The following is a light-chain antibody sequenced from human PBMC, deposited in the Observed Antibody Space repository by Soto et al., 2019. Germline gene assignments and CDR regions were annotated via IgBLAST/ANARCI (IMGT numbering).Light chain of an antibody. J-gene: IGLJ1*01. CDR1: SSDVGGYNY. CDR3: SSYTSSSTLFYV. CDR2: DVS. Sequence: QSVLTQPASVSGSPGQSITISCTGTSSDVGGYNYVSWYQQHPGKAPKLMTYDVSNRPSGVSNRFSGSKSGNTASLTISGLQAEDEADYYCSSYTSSSTLFYVFGTGTKVTVL. V-gene: IGLV2-14*01.